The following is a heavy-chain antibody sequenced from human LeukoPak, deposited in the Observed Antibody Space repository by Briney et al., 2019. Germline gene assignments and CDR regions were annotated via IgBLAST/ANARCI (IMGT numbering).Heavy chain of an antibody. J-gene: IGHJ4*02. D-gene: IGHD5-18*01. Sequence: PGGSLRLSCAASGFTFSSYAMSWVRQAPGKGLEWVSAISGSGGSTYYTDSVKGRFTISRDNSKNTPYLQMNSLRAEDTAVYYCAKDRRYSYGPTDYWGQGTLVTVSS. V-gene: IGHV3-23*01. CDR1: GFTFSSYA. CDR3: AKDRRYSYGPTDY. CDR2: ISGSGGST.